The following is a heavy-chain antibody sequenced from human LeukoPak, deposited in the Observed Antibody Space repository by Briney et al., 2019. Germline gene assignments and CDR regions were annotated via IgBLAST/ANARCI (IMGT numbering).Heavy chain of an antibody. CDR3: ARVAYYDFWSATEQGPNWFDP. D-gene: IGHD3-3*01. Sequence: ASVKVSCKASGYTFTSYYMHWVRQAPGQGLEWMGIINPSGGSTSYAQKFQGRVTMTRDTSTSTVYMELSSLRSEDTAVYYCARVAYYDFWSATEQGPNWFDPWGQETLVTVSS. V-gene: IGHV1-46*01. CDR2: INPSGGST. J-gene: IGHJ5*02. CDR1: GYTFTSYY.